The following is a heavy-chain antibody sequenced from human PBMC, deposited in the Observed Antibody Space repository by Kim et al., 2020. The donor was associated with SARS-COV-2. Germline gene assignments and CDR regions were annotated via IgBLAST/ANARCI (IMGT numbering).Heavy chain of an antibody. CDR2: IRSKADGGTP. Sequence: GGSLRLSCTASGFTFGDYAMSCFRQAPGKGRGWVGFIRSKADGGTPEYAASVKGRFTISTDDSKSIAYLQMNSLKTGDTAVYYCTLVEPRWLQVSPDYFDYWGQGTLVTVSS. V-gene: IGHV3-49*03. J-gene: IGHJ4*02. CDR3: TLVEPRWLQVSPDYFDY. D-gene: IGHD5-12*01. CDR1: GFTFGDYA.